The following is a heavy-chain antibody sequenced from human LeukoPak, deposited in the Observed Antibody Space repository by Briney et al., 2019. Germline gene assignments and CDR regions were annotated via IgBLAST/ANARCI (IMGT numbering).Heavy chain of an antibody. CDR2: ISSTGRTI. CDR3: ARDALAATGTRGDY. J-gene: IGHJ4*02. Sequence: GGSLRLSCAASGFTFSRYEMNGVRQAPGKGLEWVSHISSTGRTIYYADSVKGRFTISRDNAKNSLYLQMNSLRAEDTAVYYCARDALAATGTRGDYWGQGTLVTVSS. V-gene: IGHV3-48*03. D-gene: IGHD6-13*01. CDR1: GFTFSRYE.